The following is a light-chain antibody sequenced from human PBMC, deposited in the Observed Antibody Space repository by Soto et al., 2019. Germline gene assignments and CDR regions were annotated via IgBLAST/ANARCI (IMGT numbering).Light chain of an antibody. V-gene: IGLV2-8*01. J-gene: IGLJ1*01. Sequence: QSALTQPPSASGSPGQSATISCTGTSSDVGGYNYVSWYQQHPGKAPKLLIYEVNKRPSGVPDRFSGSKSGNSASLTVSGLKAEDEADYYCSSYAGSDNYVFGTGTKLTVI. CDR3: SSYAGSDNYV. CDR2: EVN. CDR1: SSDVGGYNY.